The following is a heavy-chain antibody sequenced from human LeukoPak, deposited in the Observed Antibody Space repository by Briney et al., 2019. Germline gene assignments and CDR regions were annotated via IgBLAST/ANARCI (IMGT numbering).Heavy chain of an antibody. V-gene: IGHV4-59*01. CDR1: GGSISNYH. D-gene: IGHD3-22*01. Sequence: SETLSLTCTVSGGSISNYHWSWIRQPPGKGLEWIGYIYYSGSTNYNPSLKSRVTISVDTSKNRFSLKLSSVTAADTAVYYCARTDNSGYHDYWGQGILVTVSS. CDR2: IYYSGST. CDR3: ARTDNSGYHDY. J-gene: IGHJ4*02.